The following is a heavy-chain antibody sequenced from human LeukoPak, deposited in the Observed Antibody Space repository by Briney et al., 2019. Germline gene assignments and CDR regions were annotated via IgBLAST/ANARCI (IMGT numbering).Heavy chain of an antibody. CDR1: GYTFTGYY. CDR2: INPNSGGT. Sequence: ASVKVSCKASGYTFTGYYMHWVRQAPGQGLEWMGWINPNSGGTNYAQKFQGRVTMTRDTSISTAYMELSRLRSDDTAVYYCARPAYCSGGSCYPGSWFDPWGQGTLVTVSS. CDR3: ARPAYCSGGSCYPGSWFDP. D-gene: IGHD2-15*01. V-gene: IGHV1-2*02. J-gene: IGHJ5*02.